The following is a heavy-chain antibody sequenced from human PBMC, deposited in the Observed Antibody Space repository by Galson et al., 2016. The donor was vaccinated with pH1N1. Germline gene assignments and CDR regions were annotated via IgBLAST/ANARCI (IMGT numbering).Heavy chain of an antibody. CDR1: GFTFSRYG. D-gene: IGHD3-10*01. J-gene: IGHJ4*02. CDR3: AKATTMLRGGTHVDY. V-gene: IGHV3-30*18. CDR2: ISYDGSNE. Sequence: SLRLSCAASGFTFSRYGMHWVRQAPGKGLEWVALISYDGSNEYYADSVKGRFTISRDNSKNTLYLQMNSLRTEDTAVYYCAKATTMLRGGTHVDYWGQGTLVTVSS.